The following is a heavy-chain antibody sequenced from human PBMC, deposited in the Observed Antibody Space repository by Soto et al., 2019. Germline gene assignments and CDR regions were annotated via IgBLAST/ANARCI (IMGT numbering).Heavy chain of an antibody. CDR1: GFTFSSYA. CDR3: ARATSGWYKDAFDI. D-gene: IGHD6-19*01. Sequence: QVQLVESGGGVVQPGRSLRLSCAASGFTFSSYAMQWVRQAPGKGLEWVAVISYDGSNKYYADSVKGRFTISRDNSQNTLYLQMNSLRGEDTAVYYCARATSGWYKDAFDIWGQGTMVTVSS. CDR2: ISYDGSNK. V-gene: IGHV3-30-3*01. J-gene: IGHJ3*02.